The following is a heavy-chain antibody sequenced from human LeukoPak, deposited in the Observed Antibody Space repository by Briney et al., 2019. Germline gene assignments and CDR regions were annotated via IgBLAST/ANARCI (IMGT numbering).Heavy chain of an antibody. V-gene: IGHV4-34*01. CDR2: INHSGSS. Sequence: SGTLSLTCAVYGGSFSGYYWSWIRQPPGKGLEWIGEINHSGSSNYNPSLTSRVTISVDTSKNQFSLKLSSVTAADTAVYYCARGEDGDYYFQHWGQGTLVTVSS. CDR1: GGSFSGYY. CDR3: ARGEDGDYYFQH. D-gene: IGHD4-17*01. J-gene: IGHJ1*01.